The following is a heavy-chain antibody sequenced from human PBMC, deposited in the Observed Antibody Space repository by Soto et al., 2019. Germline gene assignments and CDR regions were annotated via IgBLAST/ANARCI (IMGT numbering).Heavy chain of an antibody. V-gene: IGHV4-34*01. J-gene: IGHJ4*02. CDR2: INHSGIT. CDR1: VGSFSGYY. Sequence: LSLTCAXYVGSFSGYYWIWILQKPVKVLDWIGEINHSGITNYNPSLKSRVTISVDTSKNQFSLKLSSVTAADTAVYYCARSYEYYDFWSGYYRYYFDYWGQGTLVTVSS. D-gene: IGHD3-3*01. CDR3: ARSYEYYDFWSGYYRYYFDY.